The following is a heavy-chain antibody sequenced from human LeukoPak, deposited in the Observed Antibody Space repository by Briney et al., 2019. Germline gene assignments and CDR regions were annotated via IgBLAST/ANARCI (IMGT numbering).Heavy chain of an antibody. CDR2: ISAYNGNT. Sequence: EASVKVSCKASGYTFTSYGISWVRQAPGQGLEWMGWISAYNGNTNYAQKLQGRVTMTTDTSTSTAYMELRSLRSDDTAVYYCARVPYGSGSYYADYWGQGTLVTVSS. D-gene: IGHD3-10*01. CDR1: GYTFTSYG. J-gene: IGHJ4*02. V-gene: IGHV1-18*01. CDR3: ARVPYGSGSYYADY.